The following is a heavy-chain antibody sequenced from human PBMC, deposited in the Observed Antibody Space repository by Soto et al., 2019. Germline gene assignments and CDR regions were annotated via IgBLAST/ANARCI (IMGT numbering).Heavy chain of an antibody. CDR3: AREETLTLDYFDY. Sequence: VQLVESGGGLVQPGGSLRLSCAASGFTFSSYWMHWVRQAPGKGLVWVSRINSDGSSTSYADSVKGRFTISRDNAKNTLYLQMNSLRAEDTAVYYCAREETLTLDYFDYWGQGTLVTVSS. V-gene: IGHV3-74*01. J-gene: IGHJ4*02. CDR1: GFTFSSYW. CDR2: INSDGSST.